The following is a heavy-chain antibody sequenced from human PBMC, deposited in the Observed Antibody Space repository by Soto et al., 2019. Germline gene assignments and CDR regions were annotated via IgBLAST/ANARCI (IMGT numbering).Heavy chain of an antibody. Sequence: EVQLLESGGDLVQPGGSLRLSCAASGITFDSYAMSWVRQAPGKGLEWVSVISGNGRTTYYADSIKGRFTISRDNSKNSLFLQMNSLRAEDTAVYYCAKERSFNYYNHGMAVWGQGTTVTVS. J-gene: IGHJ6*02. CDR1: GITFDSYA. CDR3: AKERSFNYYNHGMAV. CDR2: ISGNGRTT. V-gene: IGHV3-23*01.